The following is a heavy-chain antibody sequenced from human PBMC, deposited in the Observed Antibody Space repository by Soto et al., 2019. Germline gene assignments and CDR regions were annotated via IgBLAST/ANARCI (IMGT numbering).Heavy chain of an antibody. D-gene: IGHD2-15*01. J-gene: IGHJ4*02. CDR1: GGTFSSYA. CDR3: ARDDEYCSGGSCYPYDY. Sequence: GASVKVSCKASGGTFSSYAISWVRQAPGQGLEWMGGIIPIFGTANYAQKFQGRVTITADESTSTAYMELSSLRSEDTAVYYCARDDEYCSGGSCYPYDYWGQGTLVTVSS. V-gene: IGHV1-69*13. CDR2: IIPIFGTA.